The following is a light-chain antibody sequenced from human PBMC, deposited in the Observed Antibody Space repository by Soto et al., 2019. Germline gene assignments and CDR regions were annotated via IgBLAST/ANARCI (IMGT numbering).Light chain of an antibody. J-gene: IGKJ4*01. Sequence: EIVLTQSPATLSLSPGERAILSCRASQSVSSYLAWYQQKPGQAPRLLIYDASNRATGIPARFSGSGSGTDFTLTISSLEPEDFAVYYCQHLNTFGGGTKVEIK. CDR2: DAS. V-gene: IGKV3-11*01. CDR1: QSVSSY. CDR3: QHLNT.